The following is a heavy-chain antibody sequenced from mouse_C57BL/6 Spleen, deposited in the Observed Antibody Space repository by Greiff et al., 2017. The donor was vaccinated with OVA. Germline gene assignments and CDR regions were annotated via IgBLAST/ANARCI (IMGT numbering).Heavy chain of an antibody. Sequence: VQLQQSGPELVKPGASVKISCKASGYSFTDYNMNWVKQSNGKSLEWIGVINTNYGTTSYNQKFKGKATLTVDQSSSTAYMQLNRLTSEDSAVXNGASRLRGYSNYDAMDDWGQGASVTVSS. J-gene: IGHJ4*01. CDR1: GYSFTDYN. CDR3: ASRLRGYSNYDAMDD. V-gene: IGHV1-39*01. D-gene: IGHD2-5*01. CDR2: INTNYGTT.